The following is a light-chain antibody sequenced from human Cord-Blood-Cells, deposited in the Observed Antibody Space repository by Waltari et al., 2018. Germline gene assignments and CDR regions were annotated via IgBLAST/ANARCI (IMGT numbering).Light chain of an antibody. J-gene: IGKJ2*01. CDR3: QQSYSTPYT. CDR1: QSMSSY. V-gene: IGKV1-39*01. CDR2: AAS. Sequence: DIQMTQSPSYLSASVGDRVTITCRASQSMSSYLNWYQQKPGKAPKLRIYAASSLQSGVPSRFSGSGSGTDFTLTISSLQPEDFATYYCQQSYSTPYTFGQGTKLEIK.